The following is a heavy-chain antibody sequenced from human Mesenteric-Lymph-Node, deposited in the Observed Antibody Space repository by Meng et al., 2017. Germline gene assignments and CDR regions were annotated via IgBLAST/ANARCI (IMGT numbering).Heavy chain of an antibody. J-gene: IGHJ4*02. V-gene: IGHV3-23*01. CDR1: GFTFSSYA. CDR2: ISGSGGTS. Sequence: GESLKISCAASGFTFSSYALTWVRQAPGKGLEWVSTISGSGGTSFHADSVKGRFTISRDNPKNTLYLQMNSLRAEDTAVYYCAKDGYFDWLLPHYFDYWGQGALVTVSS. CDR3: AKDGYFDWLLPHYFDY. D-gene: IGHD3-9*01.